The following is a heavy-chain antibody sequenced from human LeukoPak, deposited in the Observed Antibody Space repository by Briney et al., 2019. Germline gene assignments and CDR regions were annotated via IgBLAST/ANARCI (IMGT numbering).Heavy chain of an antibody. CDR2: ISYDGSNK. V-gene: IGHV3-30*18. CDR1: GFTFSSYG. J-gene: IGHJ4*02. Sequence: AGGSLRLSCAASGFTFSSYGMHWVRQAPGKGLEWVAVISYDGSNKYYADSVKGRFTISRDNSKNTLYLQMNSLRAEDMAVYYCAKNGYYYDSSGYYYNDYWGQGTLVTVSS. CDR3: AKNGYYYDSSGYYYNDY. D-gene: IGHD3-22*01.